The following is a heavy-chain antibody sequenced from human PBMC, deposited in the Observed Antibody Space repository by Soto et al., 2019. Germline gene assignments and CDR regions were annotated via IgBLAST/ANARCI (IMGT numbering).Heavy chain of an antibody. J-gene: IGHJ4*02. CDR3: ATPGNYDFWSGRQPDKPRDY. CDR2: ISYDGSNK. V-gene: IGHV3-30*03. Sequence: PGGSLRLSCAASGFTFSSYGMHWVRQAPGKGLEWVAVISYDGSNKYYADSVKGRFTISRDNSKNTLYLQMNSLRAEDTAVYYCATPGNYDFWSGRQPDKPRDYWGQGTLVTVSS. CDR1: GFTFSSYG. D-gene: IGHD3-3*01.